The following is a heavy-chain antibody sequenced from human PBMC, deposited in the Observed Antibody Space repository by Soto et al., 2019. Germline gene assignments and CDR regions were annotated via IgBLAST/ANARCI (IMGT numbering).Heavy chain of an antibody. V-gene: IGHV3-49*04. D-gene: IGHD3-16*01. Sequence: GGSLRLSCTTSGLTFGDYALSWVRQAPGKGLEWVGFIRRNAYGGTTDYAASVKGRFTISRDDSKSIAYLQMNSLRTEDTALYYCTRASSLDFDFWGQGTLVTVS. CDR2: IRRNAYGGTT. CDR1: GLTFGDYA. CDR3: TRASSLDFDF. J-gene: IGHJ4*02.